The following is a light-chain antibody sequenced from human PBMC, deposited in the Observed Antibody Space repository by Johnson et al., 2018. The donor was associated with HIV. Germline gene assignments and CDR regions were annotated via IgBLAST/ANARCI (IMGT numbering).Light chain of an antibody. Sequence: QSVLTQPPSVSAAPGQKVTISCSGSSSNIGNNYVSWYQQFPGTAPKLLIYDIDKRPSGIPDRFSGSKSGTSATLGITGLQTGDEADYYCGTWDSSLRAVYVFGTGTKVTVL. J-gene: IGLJ1*01. CDR2: DID. CDR1: SSNIGNNY. CDR3: GTWDSSLRAVYV. V-gene: IGLV1-51*01.